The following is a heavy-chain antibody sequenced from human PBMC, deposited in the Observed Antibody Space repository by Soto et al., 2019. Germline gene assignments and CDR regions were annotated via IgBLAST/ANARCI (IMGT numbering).Heavy chain of an antibody. Sequence: SGPTLVKPTQTLTLTCTFSGFSLSTSGMCVSWIRQPPGKALEWLARIDWDDDKYYSTSLKTRLTISKDTSKNQVVLTMTNMDPVDTATYYCARIDSSGPLGLAFDYWGQGTLVTVSS. J-gene: IGHJ4*02. CDR1: GFSLSTSGMC. D-gene: IGHD3-22*01. CDR2: IDWDDDK. V-gene: IGHV2-70*11. CDR3: ARIDSSGPLGLAFDY.